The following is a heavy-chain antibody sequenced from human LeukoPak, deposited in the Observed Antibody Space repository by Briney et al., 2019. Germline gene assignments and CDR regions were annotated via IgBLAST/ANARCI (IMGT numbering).Heavy chain of an antibody. J-gene: IGHJ4*02. V-gene: IGHV3-13*01. Sequence: PGGSLRLSCAASGFTFSSYVMHWVRQATGKGLEWVSAIGTAGDTYYPGSVKGRFTISRENAKNSLYLQMNSLRAGDTAVYYCARGADYGEIHYWGQGTLVTVSS. D-gene: IGHD4-17*01. CDR3: ARGADYGEIHY. CDR2: IGTAGDT. CDR1: GFTFSSYV.